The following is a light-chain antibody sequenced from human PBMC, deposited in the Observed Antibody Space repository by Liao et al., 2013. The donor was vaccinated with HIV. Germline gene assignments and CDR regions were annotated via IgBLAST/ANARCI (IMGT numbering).Light chain of an antibody. CDR3: QAWDSSTACVV. CDR1: SLGDKH. V-gene: IGLV3-1*01. CDR2: QDN. J-gene: IGLJ2*01. Sequence: SYELTQPPSVSVSPGQTASITCSGDSLGDKHASWYQQRPGQSPVLVIYQDNKRPSGIPERFSGSNSGNTATLTISGTQGMDEADYYCQAWDSSTACVVFGGGTKLTVL.